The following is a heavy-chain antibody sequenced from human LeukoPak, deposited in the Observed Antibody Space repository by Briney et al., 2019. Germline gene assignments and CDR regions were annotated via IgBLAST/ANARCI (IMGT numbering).Heavy chain of an antibody. CDR3: AKDLERFGELLQFDY. V-gene: IGHV3-30*02. D-gene: IGHD3-10*01. CDR1: GFTFSSYG. CDR2: IRYDGSNK. J-gene: IGHJ4*02. Sequence: GGSLRLSCAAPGFTFSSYGMHWVRQAPGKGLEWVAFIRYDGSNKYYADSVKGRFTISRDNSKNTLYLQMNSLRAEDTAVHYCAKDLERFGELLQFDYWGQGTLVTVSS.